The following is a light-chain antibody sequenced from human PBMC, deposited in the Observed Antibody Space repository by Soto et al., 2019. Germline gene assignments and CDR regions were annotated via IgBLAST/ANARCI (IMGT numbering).Light chain of an antibody. J-gene: IGLJ2*01. V-gene: IGLV2-14*01. CDR1: SSDVGGYNY. Sequence: QSALTQPASVSGSPGQSITISCTGTSSDVGGYNYVSWYQQHPGKAPKLMIYDVSNRPSGVSNRFSGSKSGTTASLTISGLQAEDEADYYCSSYTTSSTPVFGGGTKVTVL. CDR2: DVS. CDR3: SSYTTSSTPV.